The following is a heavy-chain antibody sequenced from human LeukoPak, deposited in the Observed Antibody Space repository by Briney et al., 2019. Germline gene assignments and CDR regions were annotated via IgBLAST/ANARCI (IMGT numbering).Heavy chain of an antibody. V-gene: IGHV4-4*07. D-gene: IGHD5-12*01. CDR1: GGSISSYY. CDR2: IYTSGST. CDR3: ARDTGIRGYSGYDLGY. J-gene: IGHJ4*02. Sequence: SGTLSLTCTVSGGSISSYYRSWIRQPAGKGLEWIGRIYTSGSTNYNPSLKSRVTMSVDTSKNQFSLKLSSVTAADTAVYYCARDTGIRGYSGYDLGYWGQGTLVTVSS.